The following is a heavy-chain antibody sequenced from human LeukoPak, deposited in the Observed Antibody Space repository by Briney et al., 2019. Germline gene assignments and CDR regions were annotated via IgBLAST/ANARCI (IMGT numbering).Heavy chain of an antibody. CDR2: IRSKANSYAT. CDR1: GFTFSGSA. CDR3: TTSSSWYGTVDY. Sequence: GGSLRLSCAASGFTFSGSAMHWVRQASGKGLEWVGRIRSKANSYATAYAASVKGRFTISRDDSKNTAYLQMNSLKTEDTAVYYCTTSSSWYGTVDYWGQGTLVTVSS. D-gene: IGHD6-13*01. V-gene: IGHV3-73*01. J-gene: IGHJ4*02.